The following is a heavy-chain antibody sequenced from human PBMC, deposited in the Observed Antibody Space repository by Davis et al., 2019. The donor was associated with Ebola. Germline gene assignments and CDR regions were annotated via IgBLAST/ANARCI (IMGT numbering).Heavy chain of an antibody. D-gene: IGHD1-26*01. CDR1: EFSFANHA. CDR2: ISFDGSIK. Sequence: SLTLSCAVSEFSFANHAAHWVRQAPGTGLAWVAVISFDGSIKYYADSVKGRFTISRDNSKNTLYLQMSSLRPADTSVYFCARTVPSGIVGTTTNAFDIWGQGTMVTVS. CDR3: ARTVPSGIVGTTTNAFDI. J-gene: IGHJ3*02. V-gene: IGHV3-30-3*01.